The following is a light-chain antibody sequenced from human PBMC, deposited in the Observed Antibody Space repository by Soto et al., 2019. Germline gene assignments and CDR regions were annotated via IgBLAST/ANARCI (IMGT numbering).Light chain of an antibody. CDR2: GAS. J-gene: IGKJ1*01. V-gene: IGKV3-15*01. CDR3: PEYNNWPRK. Sequence: EIVMTQSPATLSVSQGEIATISCRASQSVSSNLAWYKQNPGQAPRLLIYGASTSATGIPPRFSGSGSGSEITLNISSLQSEDVAVYYCPEYNNWPRKFGRGTKVDIK. CDR1: QSVSSN.